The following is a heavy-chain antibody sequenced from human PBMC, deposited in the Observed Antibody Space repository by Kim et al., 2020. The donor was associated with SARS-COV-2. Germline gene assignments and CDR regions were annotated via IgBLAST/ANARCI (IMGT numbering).Heavy chain of an antibody. V-gene: IGHV4-34*01. CDR3: ARGYSS. J-gene: IGHJ4*02. D-gene: IGHD6-19*01. CDR2: INQSGST. CDR1: GGSFSGYS. Sequence: SETLSLTCAVYGGSFSGYSWRWIRQPPGKGLEWIGEINQSGSTNYNSSPKSRGNISVDTSKNQSSLKLSSVIAADTGVYYCARGYSSWGQGTLVTVSS.